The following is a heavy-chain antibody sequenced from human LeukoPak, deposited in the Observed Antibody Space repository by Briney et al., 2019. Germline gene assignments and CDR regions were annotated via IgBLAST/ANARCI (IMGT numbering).Heavy chain of an antibody. Sequence: PGGSLRLSCAASGFTFSSYAMHWVRQAPGKGLEWVAVISYDGSNKYYADSVKGRFTISRDNAKNSLYLQMNSLRAEDTAVYYCARDTGYCSSTSCLTFFDYWGQGTLVTVSS. CDR3: ARDTGYCSSTSCLTFFDY. J-gene: IGHJ4*02. CDR2: ISYDGSNK. V-gene: IGHV3-30*04. CDR1: GFTFSSYA. D-gene: IGHD2-2*01.